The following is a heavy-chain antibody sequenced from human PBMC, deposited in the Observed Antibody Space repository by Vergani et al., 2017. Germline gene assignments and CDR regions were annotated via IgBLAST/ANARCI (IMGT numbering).Heavy chain of an antibody. CDR1: GFTFGSAW. J-gene: IGHJ4*02. CDR2: IRPKTDGETT. Sequence: EVQPVESGGGLVKPGGSLSLSCTTSGFTFGSAWMSWVRQAPRKGLEWVARIRPKTDGETTDYAPPVKGRFTISRDDSKNTLYLQMNSLKTEDTGVYYCATPPKWELRDYFDYWGQGTLVTVSS. V-gene: IGHV3-15*01. CDR3: ATPPKWELRDYFDY. D-gene: IGHD1-26*01.